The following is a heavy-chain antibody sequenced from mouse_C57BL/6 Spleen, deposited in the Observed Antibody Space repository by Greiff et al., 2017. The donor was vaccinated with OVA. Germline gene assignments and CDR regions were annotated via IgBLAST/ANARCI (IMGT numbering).Heavy chain of an antibody. D-gene: IGHD2-3*01. CDR3: ARDGYYGEAMDY. J-gene: IGHJ4*01. Sequence: EVKLVESEGGLVQPGSSMKLSCTASGFTFSDYYMAWVRQVPEKGLEWVANINYDGSSTYYLDSLKSRFIISRDNAKNILYLQMSSLKSEDTATYYCARDGYYGEAMDYWGQGTSVTVSS. V-gene: IGHV5-16*01. CDR1: GFTFSDYY. CDR2: INYDGSST.